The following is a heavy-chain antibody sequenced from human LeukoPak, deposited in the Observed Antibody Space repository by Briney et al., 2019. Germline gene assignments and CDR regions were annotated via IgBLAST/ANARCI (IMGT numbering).Heavy chain of an antibody. CDR2: LWNDGSKE. D-gene: IGHD3-10*01. V-gene: IGHV3-30*02. J-gene: IGHJ4*02. Sequence: GGSLRLSCVVSGLTFSDYGMHWVRQAPGKGLGWVAFLWNDGSKEYYADSVKGRFTISRDNSKNTLSLQMNSLRAEDTAVYYCAKDAHQGSWSSGSLDSWGQESLVTVSS. CDR3: AKDAHQGSWSSGSLDS. CDR1: GLTFSDYG.